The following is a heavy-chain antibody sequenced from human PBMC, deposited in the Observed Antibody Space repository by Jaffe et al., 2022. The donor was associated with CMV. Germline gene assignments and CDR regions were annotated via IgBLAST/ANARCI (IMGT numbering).Heavy chain of an antibody. J-gene: IGHJ4*02. D-gene: IGHD1-26*01. CDR3: VRDRHISGSPQPTDV. CDR2: FNPNSGEK. Sequence: QVQLVQSGAEVKKPGASVKVSCKTSGYTFTGYYLHWVRQAPGQGLEWMGWFNPNSGEKKYAQKFQGRVTMTRDTSSNTAFMELSSLKSDDTAVYYCVRDRHISGSPQPTDVWGQGTLVTVSS. V-gene: IGHV1-2*02. CDR1: GYTFTGYY.